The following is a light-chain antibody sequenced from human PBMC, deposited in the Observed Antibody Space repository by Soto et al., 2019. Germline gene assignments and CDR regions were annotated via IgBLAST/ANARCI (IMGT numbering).Light chain of an antibody. CDR1: QSVTIS. J-gene: IGKJ2*01. V-gene: IGKV3-15*01. CDR2: GAS. CDR3: QQYNDWPRT. Sequence: EIVMTQSPATLSVSPGERVTLSCRASQSVTISLAWYQQKPGQAPTLLIYGASSRATGTPLRFSGSGSGTEFTLTISSLQSGDFAVYYCQQYNDWPRTFGQGTKVDIK.